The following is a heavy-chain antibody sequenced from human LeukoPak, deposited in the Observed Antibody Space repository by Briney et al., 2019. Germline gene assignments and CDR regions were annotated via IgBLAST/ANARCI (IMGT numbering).Heavy chain of an antibody. J-gene: IGHJ3*02. D-gene: IGHD3-10*01. V-gene: IGHV3-48*02. CDR1: GFTFSSYS. CDR2: IGSSSSTI. CDR3: ARDTSYAFDI. Sequence: GGSLRLSCAASGFTFSSYSLNWVRQAPGKGLEWVSYIGSSSSTIYYTDSVKGRFTISRDNAKDSLYLQMNSLRDEDMAIYYCARDTSYAFDIWGQGTMVTVSS.